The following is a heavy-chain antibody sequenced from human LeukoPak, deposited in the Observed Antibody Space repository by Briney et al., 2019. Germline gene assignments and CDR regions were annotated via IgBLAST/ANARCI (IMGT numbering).Heavy chain of an antibody. CDR2: INPNSGGT. D-gene: IGHD3-3*01. V-gene: IGHV1-2*02. Sequence: GASVKVSCKASGYTFTGYYMHWVRQAPGQGLEWMGWINPNSGGTNYAQKFQGRVTMTRDTSISTAYMELSRLRSDDTAVYYCAREREDDSWSGYHDYWGQGTLVTVSS. J-gene: IGHJ4*02. CDR1: GYTFTGYY. CDR3: AREREDDSWSGYHDY.